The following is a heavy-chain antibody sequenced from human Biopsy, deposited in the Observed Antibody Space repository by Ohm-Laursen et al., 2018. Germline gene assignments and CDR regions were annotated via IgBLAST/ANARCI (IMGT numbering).Heavy chain of an antibody. CDR2: IYSGGNT. J-gene: IGHJ4*02. Sequence: SDTLSLTCPVSGDSLTSGPEDWSWIRQSPGQGLEYIGFIYSGGNTNYNPSLKNRVTMSVDTSKNQFYLKLYSLTAADTAVYYCARGRRTSGWPYFDNWGQGALVIVSP. D-gene: IGHD6-19*01. CDR1: GDSLTSGPED. CDR3: ARGRRTSGWPYFDN. V-gene: IGHV4-61*01.